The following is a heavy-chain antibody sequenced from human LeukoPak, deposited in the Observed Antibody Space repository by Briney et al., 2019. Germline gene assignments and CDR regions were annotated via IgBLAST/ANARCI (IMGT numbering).Heavy chain of an antibody. CDR2: ISPTGSTT. CDR3: ARGPNSNWSGLDF. Sequence: GGSLRLSCTASGFSFSGHWMHWARQLPGKGLAWVSRISPTGSTTGYADSVKGRFTVSRDNAKNTLYLQVNNLRAEDTAVYYCARGPNSNWSGLDFWGQGTLLTVSS. V-gene: IGHV3-74*01. D-gene: IGHD6-6*01. J-gene: IGHJ4*02. CDR1: GFSFSGHW.